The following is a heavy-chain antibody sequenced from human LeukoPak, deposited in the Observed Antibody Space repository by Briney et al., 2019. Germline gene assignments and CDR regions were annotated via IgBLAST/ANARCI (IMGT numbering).Heavy chain of an antibody. Sequence: GGSLRLSCAASGFTFSSYSMNWVRQAPGKGLEWVSSISSSSSYIYYADSVEGRFTISRDNAKNSLYLQMNSLRAEDTAVYYCARDYDYYDSSGYHLWGQGTLVTVSS. CDR2: ISSSSSYI. D-gene: IGHD3-22*01. J-gene: IGHJ5*02. V-gene: IGHV3-21*01. CDR3: ARDYDYYDSSGYHL. CDR1: GFTFSSYS.